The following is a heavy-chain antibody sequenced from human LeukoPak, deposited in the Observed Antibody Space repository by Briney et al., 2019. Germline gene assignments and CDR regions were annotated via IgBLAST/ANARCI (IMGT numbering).Heavy chain of an antibody. CDR2: ISSSSRYI. J-gene: IGHJ6*03. V-gene: IGHV3-21*01. Sequence: PGGSLRLSCAASGFTFSSYSMNWVRQAPGKGLEWVSSISSSSRYIYYADSVKGRFTISRDNAKNSLYLQMNSLRAEDTAVYYCARDVHSYYYYMDVWGKGTTVTVSS. CDR3: ARDVHSYYYYMDV. CDR1: GFTFSSYS.